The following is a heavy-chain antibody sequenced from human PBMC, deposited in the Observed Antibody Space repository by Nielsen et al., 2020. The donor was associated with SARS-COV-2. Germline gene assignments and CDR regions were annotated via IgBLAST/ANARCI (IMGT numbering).Heavy chain of an antibody. CDR1: GFTFSHYE. D-gene: IGHD2-21*02. Sequence: GGSLRLSCAASGFTFSHYEMNWVRQAPGKGLEWVSSISSSSSYIYYADSVKGRFTISRDNAKNSLYLQMNSLRAEDTAVYYCARDNGGYFGHWGQGTMVTVSS. V-gene: IGHV3-21*01. CDR3: ARDNGGYFGH. CDR2: ISSSSSYI. J-gene: IGHJ3*01.